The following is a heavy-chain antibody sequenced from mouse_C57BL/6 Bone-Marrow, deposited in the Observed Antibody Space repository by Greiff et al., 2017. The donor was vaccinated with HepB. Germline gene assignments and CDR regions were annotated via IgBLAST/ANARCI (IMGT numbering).Heavy chain of an antibody. CDR1: GFSLTSYG. CDR2: RWRGGST. CDR3: AKKRYWYFDV. J-gene: IGHJ1*03. Sequence: VQVVESGPGLVQPSQSLSITCTVSGFSLTSYGVHWVRQSPGKGLEWLGVRWRGGSTDYNAAFMSRLSITKDNSKSQVFFKMNSLQADDTAIYYCAKKRYWYFDVWGTGTTVTVSS. V-gene: IGHV2-5*01.